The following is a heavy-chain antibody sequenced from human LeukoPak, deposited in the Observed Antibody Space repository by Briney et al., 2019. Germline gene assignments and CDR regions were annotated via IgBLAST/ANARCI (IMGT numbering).Heavy chain of an antibody. CDR3: ASGFYDILTGYYAKAIFDY. D-gene: IGHD3-9*01. Sequence: SVKVSCKVSGYTLTELSMHWVRQAPGKGLEWMGRIIPILGIANYAQKFQSRVTITADKSTSTAYMELSSLRSEDTAVYYCASGFYDILTGYYAKAIFDYWGQGTLVTVSS. CDR1: GYTLTELS. V-gene: IGHV1-69*02. J-gene: IGHJ4*02. CDR2: IIPILGIA.